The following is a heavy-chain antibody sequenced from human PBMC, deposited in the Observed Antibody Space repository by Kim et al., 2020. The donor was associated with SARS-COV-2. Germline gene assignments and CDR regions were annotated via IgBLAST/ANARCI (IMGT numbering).Heavy chain of an antibody. CDR3: ARVRGDFVAVIAEYG. CDR2: IYYSGST. Sequence: SETLSLTCTVSGGSISSYYWSWIRQPPGKGLEWIGYIYYSGSTNYNPSLTSRVTISVDTSKNQISLTLNVVTVTAADTAFYYCARVRGDFVAVIAEYG. CDR1: GGSISSYY. J-gene: IGHJ6*01. D-gene: IGHD3-10*01. V-gene: IGHV4-59*12.